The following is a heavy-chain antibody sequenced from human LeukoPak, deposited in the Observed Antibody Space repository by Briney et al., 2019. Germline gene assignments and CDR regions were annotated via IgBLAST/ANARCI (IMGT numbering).Heavy chain of an antibody. CDR3: AKGPGTDRPYYHYGVDV. D-gene: IGHD2-8*02. CDR2: ISGDSSDA. V-gene: IGHV3-43*02. J-gene: IGHJ6*02. Sequence: GGSLRLSCAASGFTFDYAMHWVRQAPGKGLEWVSLISGDSSDAYYGDSVNGRFTISRDNSKSSLYLQMNSLRTEDTALYYCAKGPGTDRPYYHYGVDVWGQGTTVTVSS. CDR1: GFTFDYA.